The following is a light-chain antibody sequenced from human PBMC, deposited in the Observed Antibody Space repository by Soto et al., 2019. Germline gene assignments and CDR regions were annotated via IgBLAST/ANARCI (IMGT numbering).Light chain of an antibody. CDR2: GSS. CDR1: ETVSTN. V-gene: IGKV3-15*01. J-gene: IGKJ4*01. CDR3: QQYNSWPLT. Sequence: EIVLTQSPATLSVSPGERATLFCRATETVSTNLAWFQRKAGQPPRLLIYGSSTRATGVPTRISGSGSGTEFTLTISSLQSEDFAVYYCQQYNSWPLTFGGGTKVDI.